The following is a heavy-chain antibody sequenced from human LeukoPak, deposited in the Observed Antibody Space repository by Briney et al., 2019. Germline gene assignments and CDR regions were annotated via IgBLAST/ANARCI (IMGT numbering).Heavy chain of an antibody. CDR2: IYYSGST. D-gene: IGHD3-10*01. CDR3: ARRAVRGVIIAPQVGFDP. CDR1: GGSINSYY. Sequence: SETLSLTCTVSGGSINSYYWSWIRQPPGKGLEWIGSIYYSGSTYYNPSLKSRVTISVDTSKNQFSLKLCSVTAADTAVYYCARRAVRGVIIAPQVGFDPWGQGTLVTVSS. J-gene: IGHJ5*02. V-gene: IGHV4-39*01.